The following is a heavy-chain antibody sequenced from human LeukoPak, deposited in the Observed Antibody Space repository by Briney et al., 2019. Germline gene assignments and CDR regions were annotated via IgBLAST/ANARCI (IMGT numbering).Heavy chain of an antibody. D-gene: IGHD1-26*01. J-gene: IGHJ6*02. V-gene: IGHV3-11*01. CDR1: GFTFSDYY. CDR2: ISSSGSTI. CDR3: ARQAGAILIYYGMDV. Sequence: GGSLRLSCAASGFTFSDYYMSWMRQAPGKGLEWVSYISSSGSTIYYADSVKGRFTISRDNAKNSLYLQMNSLRAEDTAVYYCARQAGAILIYYGMDVWGQGTTVTVSS.